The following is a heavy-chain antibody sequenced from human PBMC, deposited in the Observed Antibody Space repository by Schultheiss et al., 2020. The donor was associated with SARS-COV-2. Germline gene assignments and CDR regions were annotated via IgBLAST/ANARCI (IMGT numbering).Heavy chain of an antibody. V-gene: IGHV1-46*01. CDR1: GFTFTSSA. D-gene: IGHD6-6*01. CDR2: INPSGGST. Sequence: ASVKVSCKASGFTFTSSAISWVRQAPGQGLEWMGIINPSGGSTSYAQKFQGRVTMTRDTSTSTVYMELSSLRSEDTAVYYCARGREYSSSQGAFDIWGQGTMVTVSS. J-gene: IGHJ3*02. CDR3: ARGREYSSSQGAFDI.